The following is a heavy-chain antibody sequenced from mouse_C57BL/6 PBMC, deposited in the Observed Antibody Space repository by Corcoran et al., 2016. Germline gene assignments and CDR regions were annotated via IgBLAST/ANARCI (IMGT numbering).Heavy chain of an antibody. V-gene: IGHV1-19*01. Sequence: EVQLQQSGPVLVKPGASVKMSCKASGYTFTDYYMNWVKQSHGKSLEWIGVINPYNGGTSYNQKFKGKATLTVDKSSSTAYMELNSLTSEDSAVYYCARGDTTVHYWGQGTTLTVSS. CDR2: INPYNGGT. CDR1: GYTFTDYY. D-gene: IGHD1-1*01. CDR3: ARGDTTVHY. J-gene: IGHJ2*01.